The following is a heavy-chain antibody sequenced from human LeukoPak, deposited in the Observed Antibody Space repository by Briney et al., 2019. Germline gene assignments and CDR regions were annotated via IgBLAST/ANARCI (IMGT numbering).Heavy chain of an antibody. D-gene: IGHD6-19*01. J-gene: IGHJ3*02. CDR3: AKNTVPYSSGCYGGAFDI. CDR1: GFTFSSYA. Sequence: PGGSLRLSCAASGFTFSSYAMSWVRQAPGKGLEWVSAISGSGGSTYYADSVKGRFTISRDNSKNTLYLQMNSLKAEDTAVYYCAKNTVPYSSGCYGGAFDIWGQGTMVTVSS. CDR2: ISGSGGST. V-gene: IGHV3-23*01.